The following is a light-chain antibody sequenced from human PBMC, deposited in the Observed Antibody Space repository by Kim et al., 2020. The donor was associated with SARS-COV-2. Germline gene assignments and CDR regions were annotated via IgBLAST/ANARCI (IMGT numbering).Light chain of an antibody. V-gene: IGKV1-16*01. CDR1: EGISYY. CDR3: QQYNTYPYT. Sequence: DIQMTQSPSSLSASVGDRVTITCRASEGISYYVTWFQQKPGQAPKSLIYAATHLQSGVPTRFRGSGSGTVFSLTISLLQPDDFATYYCQQYNTYPYTFGQGTKLEI. J-gene: IGKJ2*01. CDR2: AAT.